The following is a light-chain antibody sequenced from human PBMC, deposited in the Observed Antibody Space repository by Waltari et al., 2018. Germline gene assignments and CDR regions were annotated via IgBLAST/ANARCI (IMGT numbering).Light chain of an antibody. J-gene: IGLJ1*01. V-gene: IGLV2-23*01. CDR1: SSDVGSYNL. Sequence: QSALTQPASVSGSPGQSITISCTGPSSDVGSYNLVPWYQQHPGKAPKLMIYEGNKRPSGVSNRFSGSKSGNTASLTISGLQAEDEADYYCCSYAGSSTYVFGTGTKVTVL. CDR2: EGN. CDR3: CSYAGSSTYV.